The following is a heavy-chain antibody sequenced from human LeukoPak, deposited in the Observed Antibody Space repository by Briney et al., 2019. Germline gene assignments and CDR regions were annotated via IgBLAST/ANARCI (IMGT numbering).Heavy chain of an antibody. J-gene: IGHJ3*02. Sequence: ASLKVSCKATGYIFTSYGISWVRQAPGQGLEWMGWISAYNGNTNYAQKLQGRVTMTTDTSTSTAYMELRSLRSDDTAVYYCAREVPNFWSGYLGAFDIWGQGTMVTVSS. CDR3: AREVPNFWSGYLGAFDI. CDR1: GYIFTSYG. V-gene: IGHV1-18*01. D-gene: IGHD3-3*01. CDR2: ISAYNGNT.